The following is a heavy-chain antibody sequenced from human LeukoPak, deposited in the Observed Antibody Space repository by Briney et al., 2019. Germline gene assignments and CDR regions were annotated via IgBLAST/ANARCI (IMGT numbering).Heavy chain of an antibody. Sequence: PGGSLRLSCAASGFTFDDYAMHWVRQAPGKGLEWVSGISWNSGSIGYADSVKGRFTISRDNAKNSLYLQVNSLRAEDTALYYCAINKPGWYDYWGQGTLVTVSS. V-gene: IGHV3-9*01. CDR2: ISWNSGSI. D-gene: IGHD6-19*01. CDR1: GFTFDDYA. CDR3: AINKPGWYDY. J-gene: IGHJ4*02.